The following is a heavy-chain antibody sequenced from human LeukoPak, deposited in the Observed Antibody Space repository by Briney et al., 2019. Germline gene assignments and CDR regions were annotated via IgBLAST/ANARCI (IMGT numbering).Heavy chain of an antibody. CDR2: TYYRSKWYN. J-gene: IGHJ4*02. CDR3: AREICSSTSCYVRRFDY. V-gene: IGHV6-1*01. CDR1: GDSVSSNSAA. D-gene: IGHD2-2*01. Sequence: SQTLSPTCAISGDSVSSNSAAWNWIRQSPSRGLEWLGRTYYRSKWYNDYAVSVKTRITINPDTSKNQFSLQLNSVTPEDTAVYYCAREICSSTSCYVRRFDYWGQGTLVTVSS.